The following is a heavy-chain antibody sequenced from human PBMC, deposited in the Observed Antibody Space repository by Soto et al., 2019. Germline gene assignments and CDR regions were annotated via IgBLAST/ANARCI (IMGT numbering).Heavy chain of an antibody. CDR3: AREGAAAGMRSGWFDP. J-gene: IGHJ5*02. CDR2: IYYSGST. Sequence: QVQLQESGPGLVKPSQTLSLTCTVSGGSISSGGYYWSWIRQHPGKGLEWIGYIYYSGSTYYNPSLKSRITISVDTSKNQFSLKLISVTAAGTAVYYCAREGAAAGMRSGWFDPWGQGTLVTVSS. V-gene: IGHV4-31*03. CDR1: GGSISSGGYY. D-gene: IGHD6-13*01.